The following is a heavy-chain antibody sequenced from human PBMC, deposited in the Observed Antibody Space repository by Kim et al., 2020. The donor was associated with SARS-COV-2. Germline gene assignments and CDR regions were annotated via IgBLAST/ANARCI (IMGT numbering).Heavy chain of an antibody. J-gene: IGHJ5*02. D-gene: IGHD2-2*01. V-gene: IGHV1-46*01. Sequence: KFQGGVTMNRDTSTSTVYMELSSLRSEDTAVYYCARDKEGEVPAASHFDPWGQGTLVTVSS. CDR3: ARDKEGEVPAASHFDP.